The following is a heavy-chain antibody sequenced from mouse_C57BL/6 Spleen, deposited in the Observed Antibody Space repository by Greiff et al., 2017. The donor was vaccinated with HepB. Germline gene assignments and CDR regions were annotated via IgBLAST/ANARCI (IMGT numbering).Heavy chain of an antibody. CDR1: GFTFSDYG. CDR2: ISSGSSTI. J-gene: IGHJ3*01. D-gene: IGHD1-1*01. Sequence: DVKLVESGGGLVKPGGSLKLSCAASGFTFSDYGMHWVRQAPEKGLEWVAYISSGSSTIYYADTVKGRFTISRDNAKNTLFLQMTSLRSEDTAMYYCARGVTTVVEPFAYWGQGTLVTVSA. CDR3: ARGVTTVVEPFAY. V-gene: IGHV5-17*01.